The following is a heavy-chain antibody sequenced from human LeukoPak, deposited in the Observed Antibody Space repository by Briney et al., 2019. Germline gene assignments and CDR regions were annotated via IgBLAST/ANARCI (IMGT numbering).Heavy chain of an antibody. J-gene: IGHJ3*02. CDR2: ISSSSSTI. V-gene: IGHV3-48*02. CDR1: GFTFNSYN. Sequence: GGSLRLSCAASGFTFNSYNMNWVLQAPGKGPEWVSYISSSSSTIYYADSVKGRFTISRDSAKTSLFLQMNSLRDEDTAVYYCARAYSSSSGRDAFDSWGLGTLATVSS. D-gene: IGHD6-6*01. CDR3: ARAYSSSSGRDAFDS.